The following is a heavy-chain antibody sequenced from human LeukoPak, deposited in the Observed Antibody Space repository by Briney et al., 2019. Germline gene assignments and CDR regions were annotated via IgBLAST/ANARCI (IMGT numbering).Heavy chain of an antibody. V-gene: IGHV4-4*07. CDR2: IQPSGTT. J-gene: IGHJ5*02. D-gene: IGHD6-19*01. CDR3: AIDSGSGWYGQ. Sequence: PSETLSLTCTVSGGSIRSDYWNWIRQPAGKGLEWIGRIQPSGTTNYNPSLKSRLTISIDRSKNQFSLSLSSVTAADTAVYYCAIDSGSGWYGQWGQGTLVTVSS. CDR1: GGSIRSDY.